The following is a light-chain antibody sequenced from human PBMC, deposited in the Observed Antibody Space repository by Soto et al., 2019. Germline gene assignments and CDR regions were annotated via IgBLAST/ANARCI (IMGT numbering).Light chain of an antibody. J-gene: IGLJ2*01. V-gene: IGLV6-57*04. CDR3: QSYDSSTVV. Sequence: NFMLTQPHSVSESPGKTVTISCTRSSGSIASNYVQWYQQRPGSAPTTVIYEDKQRPSGVPDRFSGSTDGSSNSASLTISGLQTEDEADYYCQSYDSSTVVFGGGTKLTV. CDR2: EDK. CDR1: SGSIASNY.